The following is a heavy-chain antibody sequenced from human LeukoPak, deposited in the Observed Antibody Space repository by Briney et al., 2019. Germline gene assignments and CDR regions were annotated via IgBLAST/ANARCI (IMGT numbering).Heavy chain of an antibody. CDR1: GGTFSSYA. D-gene: IGHD5-18*01. V-gene: IGHV1-69*05. Sequence: SVKVSCKASGGTFSSYAISWVRQAPGQGLEWMGGIIPIFGTANYAQKFQGRVTITTDESTSTAYMELSSLRSEDTAVYYCARQAMVTQYYFDYWGQGTLVTVSS. CDR2: IIPIFGTA. J-gene: IGHJ4*02. CDR3: ARQAMVTQYYFDY.